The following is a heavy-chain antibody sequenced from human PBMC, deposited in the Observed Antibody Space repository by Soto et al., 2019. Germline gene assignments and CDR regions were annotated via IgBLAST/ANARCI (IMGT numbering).Heavy chain of an antibody. CDR3: ARVPDR. J-gene: IGHJ5*02. CDR2: IYHSGST. Sequence: PSGTTSLASAVSGGTISSAGYSWSWIRQPPGKGLEWIGYIYHSGSTYYNPSLKSRVTISVDRSKNQFSLKLSSVTAADTAVYYCARVPDRWGQGTLVTVSS. CDR1: GGTISSAGYS. V-gene: IGHV4-30-2*01. D-gene: IGHD2-2*01.